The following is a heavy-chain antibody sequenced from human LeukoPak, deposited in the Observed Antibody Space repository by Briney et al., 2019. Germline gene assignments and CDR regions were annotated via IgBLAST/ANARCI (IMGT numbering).Heavy chain of an antibody. CDR3: ARDGGGSSWYAGGEHFDY. J-gene: IGHJ4*02. D-gene: IGHD6-13*01. CDR2: ISYDGSNK. CDR1: GFTFSSYA. Sequence: GGSLRLSCAASGFTFSSYAMHWVRQAPGKGLEWVAVISYDGSNKYYADSVKGRFTVSRDNSKNTLYLQMNSLRAEDTAVYYRARDGGGSSWYAGGEHFDYWGQGTLVTVSS. V-gene: IGHV3-30-3*01.